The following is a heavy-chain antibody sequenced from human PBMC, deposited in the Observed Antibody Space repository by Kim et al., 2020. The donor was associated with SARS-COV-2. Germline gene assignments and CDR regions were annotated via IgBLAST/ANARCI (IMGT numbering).Heavy chain of an antibody. Sequence: GGSLRLSCAASGFTFSSYAMSWVRQAPGKGLEWVSAISGSGGSTYYVDSVKGRFTISRDNSKNTLYLQMNSLRAEDTAVYYCAKVPLWFGEFPFDYWGQGTLVTVSS. CDR2: ISGSGGST. V-gene: IGHV3-23*01. J-gene: IGHJ4*02. CDR3: AKVPLWFGEFPFDY. D-gene: IGHD3-10*01. CDR1: GFTFSSYA.